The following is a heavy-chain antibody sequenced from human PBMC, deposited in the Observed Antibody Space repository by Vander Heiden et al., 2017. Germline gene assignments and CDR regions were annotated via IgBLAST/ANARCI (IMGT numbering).Heavy chain of an antibody. J-gene: IGHJ5*02. D-gene: IGHD3-16*01. V-gene: IGHV4-59*01. CDR3: ARENGGWFDP. Sequence: QVQLQESGPGLVTPSETLSLTCTVSGGSISSYYWSWIRQPPGKGLEWIGYIYYSGSTNYNPSLKSRVTISVDTSKNQFSLKLSSVTAADTAVYSCARENGGWFDPWGQGTLVTVSS. CDR2: IYYSGST. CDR1: GGSISSYY.